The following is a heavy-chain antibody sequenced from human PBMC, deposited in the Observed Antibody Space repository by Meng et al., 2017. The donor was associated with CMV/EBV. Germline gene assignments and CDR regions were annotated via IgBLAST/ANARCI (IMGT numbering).Heavy chain of an antibody. J-gene: IGHJ6*02. CDR2: ISAYNGNT. CDR3: AREGQWEWFRISSYGMDV. Sequence: ASVKVSCKASGYTFTSYGISWVRQAPGQGLEWMGWISAYNGNTNYAQKLQGRVTMTTDTSTSTAYMELRSLRSYDTAVYYCAREGQWEWFRISSYGMDVWGQGTTVTVSS. CDR1: GYTFTSYG. D-gene: IGHD3-3*01. V-gene: IGHV1-18*01.